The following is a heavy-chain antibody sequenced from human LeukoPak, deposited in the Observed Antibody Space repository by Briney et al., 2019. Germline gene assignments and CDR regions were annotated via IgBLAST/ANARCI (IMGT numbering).Heavy chain of an antibody. V-gene: IGHV4-61*02. Sequence: SEALSLTCSVSGGSINSANHYGTWVRQPAGEGLEWIVRIHTSGSTNYNPSLQSRVTISVDTSKNQFSLKLSSVTAADTAVYYCARETIASYYGSGTSNYLDVWGKGTTVTISS. CDR2: IHTSGST. CDR3: ARETIASYYGSGTSNYLDV. CDR1: GGSINSANHY. J-gene: IGHJ6*03. D-gene: IGHD3-10*01.